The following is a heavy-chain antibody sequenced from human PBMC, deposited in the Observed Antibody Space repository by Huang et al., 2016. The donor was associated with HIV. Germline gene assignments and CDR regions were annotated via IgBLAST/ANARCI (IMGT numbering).Heavy chain of an antibody. CDR1: GYSFTSYC. D-gene: IGHD5-18*01. CDR3: ARLRYVDTASNGMDV. Sequence: EVQLVQSGAEVKKPGESLKISCKGSGYSFTSYCIGWVRQMPGKGLEWMGIIYAGDADTSYSPSFQGQVTISADKSISTADLQWSSLKASDTAMYYCARLRYVDTASNGMDVWGQGTTVTVSS. J-gene: IGHJ6*02. CDR2: IYAGDADT. V-gene: IGHV5-51*01.